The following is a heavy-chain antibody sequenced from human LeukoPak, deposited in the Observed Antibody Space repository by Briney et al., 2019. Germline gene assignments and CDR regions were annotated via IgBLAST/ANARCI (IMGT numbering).Heavy chain of an antibody. CDR3: ARVSKPRTYYYDSRTRTKDAFDI. V-gene: IGHV4-39*01. CDR2: VNYSGTT. CDR1: GGSISSSAYF. J-gene: IGHJ3*02. Sequence: PSETLSLTCTVSGGSISSSAYFWGWIRQPPGRGLEWVGSVNYSGTTYYNPSLKSRVTISVDTSKNQFSLKLSSVTAADTAVYYCARVSKPRTYYYDSRTRTKDAFDIWGQGTMVTVSS. D-gene: IGHD3-22*01.